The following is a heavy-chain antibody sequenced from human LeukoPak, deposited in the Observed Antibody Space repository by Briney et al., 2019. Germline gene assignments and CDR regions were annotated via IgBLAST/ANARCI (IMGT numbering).Heavy chain of an antibody. CDR1: GGSISSYY. CDR3: ARDLPAGGDDSSGYYY. V-gene: IGHV4-59*12. CDR2: IYYSGST. D-gene: IGHD3-22*01. Sequence: SETLSLTCTVSGGSISSYYWSWIRQPPGKGLEWIGYIYYSGSTNYNPSLKSRVTISVDTSKNQFSLKLSSVTAADTAVYYCARDLPAGGDDSSGYYYWGQGTLVTVSS. J-gene: IGHJ4*02.